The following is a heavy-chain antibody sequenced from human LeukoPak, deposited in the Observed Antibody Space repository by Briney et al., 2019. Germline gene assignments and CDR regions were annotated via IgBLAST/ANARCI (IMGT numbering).Heavy chain of an antibody. V-gene: IGHV3-23*01. CDR3: SGSGSYYFNPYYFDY. CDR2: ISGSGGTT. D-gene: IGHD3-10*01. Sequence: GESLKISCAASGFTFSSYAMSWVRQAPGKGLEWVSAISGSGGTTYYADSVKGRFTISRDNSKNTLSLQMNSLRADDTAVYYCSGSGSYYFNPYYFDYWGQGTLVTVSS. CDR1: GFTFSSYA. J-gene: IGHJ4*02.